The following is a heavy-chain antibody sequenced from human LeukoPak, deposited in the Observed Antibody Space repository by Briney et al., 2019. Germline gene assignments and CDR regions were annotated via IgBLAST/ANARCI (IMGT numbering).Heavy chain of an antibody. CDR1: GFTFSSYS. D-gene: IGHD4-23*01. V-gene: IGHV3-48*04. CDR2: ISSSSSTI. Sequence: GGSLRLSCAASGFTFSSYSMNWVRQAPGKGLEWVSYISSSSSTIYYADSVKGRFTISRDNAKNSLYLQMNSLRAEDTAVYYCAKDRGGNSGFGAFDIWGQGTMVTVSS. J-gene: IGHJ3*02. CDR3: AKDRGGNSGFGAFDI.